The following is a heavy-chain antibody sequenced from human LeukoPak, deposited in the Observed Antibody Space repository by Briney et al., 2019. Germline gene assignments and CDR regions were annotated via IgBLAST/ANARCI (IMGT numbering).Heavy chain of an antibody. CDR2: VSFDGNNK. D-gene: IGHD7-27*01. CDR1: GFTFSSHA. J-gene: IGHJ2*01. CDR3: ARTELTGGGFRYWCFDL. Sequence: PGRSLRLSCAASGFTFSSHAIHWVRQAPGKGLEWVAVVSFDGNNKYYADSVKGRFSISRDNSKNTLYLQMNSLMTEDTAVYYCARTELTGGGFRYWCFDLWGRGTLVTVSS. V-gene: IGHV3-30-3*01.